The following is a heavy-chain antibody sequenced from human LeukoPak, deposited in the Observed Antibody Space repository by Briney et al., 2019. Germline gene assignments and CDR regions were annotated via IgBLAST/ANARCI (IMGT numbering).Heavy chain of an antibody. CDR1: GFTSSSYA. CDR2: IRYDGTNK. CDR3: ARDSVHGYYDSSGYSALIDY. D-gene: IGHD3-22*01. Sequence: GGSLRLSCAASGFTSSSYAVSWVRQAPGKGLEWVAFIRYDGTNKYYADSVKGRFTISRDNSKNTLYLQMNSLRAEDTAVYYCARDSVHGYYDSSGYSALIDYWGQGTLVTVSS. V-gene: IGHV3-30*02. J-gene: IGHJ4*02.